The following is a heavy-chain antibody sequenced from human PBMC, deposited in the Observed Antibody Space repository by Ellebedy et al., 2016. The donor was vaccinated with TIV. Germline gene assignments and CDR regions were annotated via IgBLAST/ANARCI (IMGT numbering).Heavy chain of an antibody. CDR1: GGSISSSSYY. J-gene: IGHJ3*02. CDR2: IYYRGST. V-gene: IGHV4-39*07. Sequence: SETLSLXXTISGGSISSSSYYWGWIRQPPGKGLAWIGSIYYRGSTYYNPSLKSRVTISVDTSKNQFSLKLSSVTAADTAVYYCARGDYVWGRRLEAFDIWGQGTMVTVSS. D-gene: IGHD3-16*01. CDR3: ARGDYVWGRRLEAFDI.